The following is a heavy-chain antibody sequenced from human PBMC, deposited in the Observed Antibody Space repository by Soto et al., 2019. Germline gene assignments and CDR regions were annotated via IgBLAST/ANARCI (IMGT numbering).Heavy chain of an antibody. CDR2: IYYSGST. J-gene: IGHJ4*02. V-gene: IGHV4-59*01. CDR1: GGSISSYY. CDR3: ARVYGDYVYYFDY. D-gene: IGHD4-17*01. Sequence: PSETLSLTCTVSGGSISSYYWSWIRQPPGKGLEWIGYIYYSGSTNYNPSLKSRVTISVDTSKNQFSLKLSSVTAADTAVYYCARVYGDYVYYFDYWGQGTLVTVSS.